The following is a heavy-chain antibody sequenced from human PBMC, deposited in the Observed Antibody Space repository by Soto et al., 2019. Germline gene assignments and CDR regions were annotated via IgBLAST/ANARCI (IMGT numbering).Heavy chain of an antibody. CDR2: IIVGGGNT. Sequence: SVEVCFKASGFPFTSSAIQLVRQARGQPLEWIGWIIVGGGNTNYSQKLQGRIIITRDMSTSTAYMELNSLTSEDTALYYCPAELYRGGVCCSFDVWGQGTMVTVSS. V-gene: IGHV1-58*02. CDR1: GFPFTSSA. CDR3: PAELYRGGVCCSFDV. D-gene: IGHD2-21*01. J-gene: IGHJ3*01.